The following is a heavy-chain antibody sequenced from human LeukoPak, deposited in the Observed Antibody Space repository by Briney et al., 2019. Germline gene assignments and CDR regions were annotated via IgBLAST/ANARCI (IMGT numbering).Heavy chain of an antibody. V-gene: IGHV1-69*13. Sequence: SVKVSCKASGGTFSSYAISWVRQAPGQGLEWMGGIIPIFGTANYAQKFQGRVTITADESTSTAYMELSSLRSEDTAVYYCARGGYCSSTSCPVGFDPWGQGTLVTVSS. D-gene: IGHD2-2*01. CDR2: IIPIFGTA. CDR3: ARGGYCSSTSCPVGFDP. CDR1: GGTFSSYA. J-gene: IGHJ5*02.